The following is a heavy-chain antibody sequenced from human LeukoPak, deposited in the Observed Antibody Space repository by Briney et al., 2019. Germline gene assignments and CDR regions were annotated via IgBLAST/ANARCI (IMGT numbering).Heavy chain of an antibody. CDR2: ISASGGST. CDR3: AKYVSAKGPPYALDV. J-gene: IGHJ6*02. Sequence: GGSLRLSCAASGFTFNTYSMNWVRQAPGKGLEWVSGISASGGSTWYADSVKGRFTISRDNSKNTLYLQMNSLRAEDTAVYYCAKYVSAKGPPYALDVWGQGTTVTVSS. CDR1: GFTFNTYS. D-gene: IGHD2/OR15-2a*01. V-gene: IGHV3-23*01.